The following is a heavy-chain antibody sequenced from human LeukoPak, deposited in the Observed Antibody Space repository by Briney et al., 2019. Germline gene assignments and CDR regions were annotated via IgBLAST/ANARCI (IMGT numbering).Heavy chain of an antibody. CDR2: ISTYNGNT. CDR1: GYTFTSYG. V-gene: IGHV1-18*01. CDR3: ARLRNYDSSGYYRY. J-gene: IGHJ4*02. Sequence: ASVKVSCKASGYTFTSYGINWVRQAPGQGLEWMGWISTYNGNTNYAPKLQGRVTMTTDTSTSTAYMELRSLRSDDTAVYYCARLRNYDSSGYYRYWGQGTLVTVSS. D-gene: IGHD3-22*01.